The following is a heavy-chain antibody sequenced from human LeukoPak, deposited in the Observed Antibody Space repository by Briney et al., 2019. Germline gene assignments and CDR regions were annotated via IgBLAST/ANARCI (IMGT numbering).Heavy chain of an antibody. CDR3: ARGGYGAHMG. CDR2: INSDGSTT. D-gene: IGHD4/OR15-4a*01. J-gene: IGHJ4*02. CDR1: GFSFSSFW. V-gene: IGHV3-74*01. Sequence: GGSLRLSCAASGFSFSSFWMHWVRQGPGKGLVWVSGINSDGSTTGCAGSVKGRFTISRDNAKNTVFLEMNSLRAEDTAVYYCARGGYGAHMGWGQGILVTVSS.